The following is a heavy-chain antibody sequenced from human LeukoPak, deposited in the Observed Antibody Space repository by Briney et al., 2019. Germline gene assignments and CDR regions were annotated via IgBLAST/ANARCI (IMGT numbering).Heavy chain of an antibody. D-gene: IGHD6-19*01. Sequence: ASVKVSCKASGYTFTSYGISWVRQAPGQGLEWMGWISAYNGNTNYAQKLQGRVTMTTDTSTNTAYMELRSLRSDDTAVYYCARDPKQWLTRPTYYFDYWGQGTLVTVSS. V-gene: IGHV1-18*01. CDR3: ARDPKQWLTRPTYYFDY. CDR1: GYTFTSYG. CDR2: ISAYNGNT. J-gene: IGHJ4*02.